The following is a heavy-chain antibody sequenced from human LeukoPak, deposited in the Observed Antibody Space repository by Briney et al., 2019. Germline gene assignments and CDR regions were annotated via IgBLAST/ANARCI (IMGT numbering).Heavy chain of an antibody. J-gene: IGHJ4*02. CDR1: GFTFSSYA. V-gene: IGHV3-23*01. Sequence: GGSLRLSCAASGFTFSSYAMSWVRQVPGKGLEWVSVISGSGDNTYYADSVKGRFTISRDNSKNMLYLQMNSLRAEDTAVYYCAKWKYSNSGTDDYWGQGTLVTVSS. CDR2: ISGSGDNT. CDR3: AKWKYSNSGTDDY. D-gene: IGHD6-6*01.